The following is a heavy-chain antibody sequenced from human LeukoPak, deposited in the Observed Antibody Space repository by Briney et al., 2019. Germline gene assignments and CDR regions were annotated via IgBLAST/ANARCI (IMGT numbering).Heavy chain of an antibody. V-gene: IGHV1-8*01. J-gene: IGHJ5*02. CDR2: MNPNSGNT. CDR3: AKSRPGRGYGYVRWFDP. D-gene: IGHD5-18*01. Sequence: ASVKVSCKASGYTFTGYDINWVRQATGQGLEWMGWMNPNSGNTGYAQKFQGRVTMTRNNSISTAYMELSSLRSEDTAVYYCAKSRPGRGYGYVRWFDPWGQGTLVTVSS. CDR1: GYTFTGYD.